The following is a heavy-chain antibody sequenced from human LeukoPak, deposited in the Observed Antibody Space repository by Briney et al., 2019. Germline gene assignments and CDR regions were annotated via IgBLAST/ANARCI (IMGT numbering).Heavy chain of an antibody. Sequence: GSLRLSCAASGFTFSSYAMHWIRQPPGKGLEWIGEINHSGSTNYNPSLKSRVTISVNTSKNQFSLKLSSVTAADTAVYYCARRGSISTSRWGQGTLVTVSS. D-gene: IGHD2-2*01. CDR1: GFTFSSYA. V-gene: IGHV4-34*01. J-gene: IGHJ4*02. CDR3: ARRGSISTSR. CDR2: INHSGST.